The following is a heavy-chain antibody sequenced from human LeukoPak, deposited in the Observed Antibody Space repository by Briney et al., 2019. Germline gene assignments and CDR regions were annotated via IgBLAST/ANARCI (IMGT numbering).Heavy chain of an antibody. Sequence: PGGSLRLSCAASGFTFDDYAMHWVRQAPGKGLEWVSAISWNSGHIGYADSVKGRFTISRDNAKNSPYLQINRLRAEDTALYYCAKDSGGSGSFYYYNMDVWGQGTTVTVSS. CDR1: GFTFDDYA. CDR3: AKDSGGSGSFYYYNMDV. J-gene: IGHJ6*02. CDR2: ISWNSGHI. D-gene: IGHD3-10*01. V-gene: IGHV3-9*01.